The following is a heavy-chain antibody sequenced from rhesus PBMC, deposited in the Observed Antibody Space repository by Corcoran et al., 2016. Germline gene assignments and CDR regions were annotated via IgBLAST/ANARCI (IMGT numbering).Heavy chain of an antibody. J-gene: IGHJ4*01. CDR1: GGSISSNY. D-gene: IGHD4-23*01. CDR3: ATRGEYSHVFVY. V-gene: IGHV4-173*01. CDR2: ISVSGGST. Sequence: QLQLRESGPGLVKPSETLSLTCAVSGGSISSNYWSWIRQPPGKGLEWIGRISVSGGSTAYNPSLKSRVTISKDASKNQFSLNLSSVTAADTAVYYCATRGEYSHVFVYWGQGVLVTVSS.